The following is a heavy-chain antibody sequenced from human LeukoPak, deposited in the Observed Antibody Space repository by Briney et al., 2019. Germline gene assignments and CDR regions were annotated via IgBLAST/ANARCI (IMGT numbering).Heavy chain of an antibody. D-gene: IGHD1-1*01. CDR2: ISSSSSYI. J-gene: IGHJ6*03. CDR1: GFTFSSYS. Sequence: GGSLRLSCAASGFTFSSYSMNWVRQAPGKGLEWDSSISSSSSYIYYADSVKGRFTISRDNAKNSLYLQMNSLRAEDTAVYYCARDGTRYYYYYMDVWGKGTTVTVSS. V-gene: IGHV3-21*01. CDR3: ARDGTRYYYYYMDV.